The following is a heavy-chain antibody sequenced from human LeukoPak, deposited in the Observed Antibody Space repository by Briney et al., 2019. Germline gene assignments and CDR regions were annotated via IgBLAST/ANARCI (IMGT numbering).Heavy chain of an antibody. CDR1: GGSVSSTEFS. CDR2: LYYSGST. CDR3: ARLSKGRYFDYIFDY. D-gene: IGHD3-9*01. Sequence: PSETLSLTCTVSGGSVSSTEFSWGWIRQPPGKGLQWVGNLYYSGSTSYHPSLNSRVAMSVDTPKNQFSLKMTSVTAADTAVYYCARLSKGRYFDYIFDYWGQGSLVTVSS. J-gene: IGHJ4*02. V-gene: IGHV4-39*01.